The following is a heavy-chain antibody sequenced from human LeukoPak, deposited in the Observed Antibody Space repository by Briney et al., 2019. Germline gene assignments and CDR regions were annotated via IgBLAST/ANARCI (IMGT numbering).Heavy chain of an antibody. J-gene: IGHJ4*02. D-gene: IGHD3-16*01. Sequence: ASVKVSCKASGYTLTGYYIHWIRQAPGQGLEWMGRINPSTGGTDFAQKFQGKVSMTRDTSISTAYVELSRLGSDDTAVYYCATLGEDKTDTPFDYWGQGTLVTVSS. CDR2: INPSTGGT. CDR1: GYTLTGYY. CDR3: ATLGEDKTDTPFDY. V-gene: IGHV1-2*06.